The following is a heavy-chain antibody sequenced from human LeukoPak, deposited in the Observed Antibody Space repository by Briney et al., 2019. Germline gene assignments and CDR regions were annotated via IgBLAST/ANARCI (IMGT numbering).Heavy chain of an antibody. J-gene: IGHJ4*02. CDR2: IKQDGSET. V-gene: IGHV3-7*01. Sequence: GESLRLSCAASGFAFSNYWMNWARQAPGKGLEWVANIKQDGSETYYVDSVKGRFTISRDNAKNSLYLQMNSLRTEDTPLYYCGSTNSFSYWGQGTLVTVSS. CDR3: GSTNSFSY. D-gene: IGHD2-2*01. CDR1: GFAFSNYW.